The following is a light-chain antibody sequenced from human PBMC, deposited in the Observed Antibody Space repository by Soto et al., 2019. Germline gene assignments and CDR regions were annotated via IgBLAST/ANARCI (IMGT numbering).Light chain of an antibody. V-gene: IGLV1-36*01. J-gene: IGLJ3*02. CDR1: SSNIGNNA. CDR3: AAWDYSLNGGV. Sequence: QSVLTQPSSVSEAPRQRVTISCSGSSSNIGNNAVNWYQQLPGKAPKLLIYYDDLLPSGVSDRFSGSKSGTSASLAISGLQSEDEADYYCAAWDYSLNGGVFGGGTKVTVL. CDR2: YDD.